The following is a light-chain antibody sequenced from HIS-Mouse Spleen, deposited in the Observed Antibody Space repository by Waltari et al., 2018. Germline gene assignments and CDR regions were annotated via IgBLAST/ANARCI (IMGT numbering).Light chain of an antibody. CDR1: ALPKKY. J-gene: IGLJ2*01. CDR2: EDS. Sequence: SYELTQPPSVSVSPGQTARITCSGDALPKKYAYWYQQKSGQAPVLVIYEDSKRPSGIPERFSGSSSWTMATLTISGAQVEDDADYYCYSTDSSGNHRVFGGGTKLTVL. CDR3: YSTDSSGNHRV. V-gene: IGLV3-10*01.